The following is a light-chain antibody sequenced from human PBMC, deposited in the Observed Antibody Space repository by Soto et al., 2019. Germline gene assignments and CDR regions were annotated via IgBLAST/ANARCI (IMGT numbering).Light chain of an antibody. V-gene: IGKV1-39*01. CDR3: QQSYRTPLT. Sequence: DIQMTQSPSSLSASVGDRVTITCRASQSISSYLNWYQQKPGKAPKLLIYAASSLQSGVPSRFSGSGSRTDFTLTISRLQPEDFATYYCQQSYRTPLTFGQGTKVEIK. CDR1: QSISSY. CDR2: AAS. J-gene: IGKJ1*01.